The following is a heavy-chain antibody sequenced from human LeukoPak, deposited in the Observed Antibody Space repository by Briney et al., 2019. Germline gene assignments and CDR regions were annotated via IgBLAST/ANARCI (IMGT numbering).Heavy chain of an antibody. V-gene: IGHV4-30-4*01. Sequence: PSQTLSLTCTVSGGSISSGDYYWSWIRQPPGKGLEWIGYIYYSGSTYYNQSLKSRVTISVDTSKNQFSLKLSSVTAADTAVYYCARAVVWGSYRPLDYWGQGTLVTVSS. CDR3: ARAVVWGSYRPLDY. D-gene: IGHD3-16*02. CDR2: IYYSGST. J-gene: IGHJ4*02. CDR1: GGSISSGDYY.